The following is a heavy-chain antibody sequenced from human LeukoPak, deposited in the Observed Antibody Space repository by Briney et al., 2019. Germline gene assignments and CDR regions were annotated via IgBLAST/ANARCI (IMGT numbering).Heavy chain of an antibody. J-gene: IGHJ4*02. Sequence: SETLSLTCTVSGGSISSSSYYWGWIRQPPGKGVEWIGSIYYSGSTNYNPSLKSRVTISVDTSKNQFSLKLSSVTAADTAVYYCARDPYGGNSLALGYWGQGTLVTVSS. V-gene: IGHV4-39*07. D-gene: IGHD4-23*01. CDR2: IYYSGST. CDR1: GGSISSSSYY. CDR3: ARDPYGGNSLALGY.